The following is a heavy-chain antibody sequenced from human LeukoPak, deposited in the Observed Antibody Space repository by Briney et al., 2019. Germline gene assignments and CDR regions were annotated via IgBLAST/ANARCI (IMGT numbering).Heavy chain of an antibody. CDR2: ISSSSSYI. Sequence: GGSLRLSCAASGFTLSSYSMNWVRQAPGKGLEWVSSISSSSSYIYYADSVKGRFTISRDNAKNSLYLQMNSLRAEDTAVYYCARDLSSGWYYFDYWGQGTLVTVSS. J-gene: IGHJ4*02. CDR1: GFTLSSYS. D-gene: IGHD6-19*01. V-gene: IGHV3-21*01. CDR3: ARDLSSGWYYFDY.